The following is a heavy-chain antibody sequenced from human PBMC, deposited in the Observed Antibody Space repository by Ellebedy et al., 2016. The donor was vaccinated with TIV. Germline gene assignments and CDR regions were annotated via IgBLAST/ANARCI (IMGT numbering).Heavy chain of an antibody. V-gene: IGHV3-33*05. CDR1: QFTLSSYG. Sequence: GESLKISXATSQFTLSSYGMHWVRQAPGKGLEWVATIEIDGSKKHYADSVKGRFTISRDNSKNTLFLQMNSLRGDDTAVYYCARGSEVIPADYWGQGTLVTVSS. CDR3: ARGSEVIPADY. CDR2: IEIDGSKK. J-gene: IGHJ4*02. D-gene: IGHD3-16*02.